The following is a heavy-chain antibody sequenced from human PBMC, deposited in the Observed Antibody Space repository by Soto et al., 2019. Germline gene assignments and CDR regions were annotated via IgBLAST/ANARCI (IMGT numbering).Heavy chain of an antibody. D-gene: IGHD4-17*01. Sequence: GGSLRLSCAASGFTFSSYGMHWVRQAPGKGLEWVAVIWYDGSNKYYADSVKGRFTISRDNSKNTLYLQMSSLRAEDTAVYYCARTTDYGEYYYYYYGMDVWGQGTTVTVSS. V-gene: IGHV3-33*01. CDR3: ARTTDYGEYYYYYYGMDV. J-gene: IGHJ6*02. CDR1: GFTFSSYG. CDR2: IWYDGSNK.